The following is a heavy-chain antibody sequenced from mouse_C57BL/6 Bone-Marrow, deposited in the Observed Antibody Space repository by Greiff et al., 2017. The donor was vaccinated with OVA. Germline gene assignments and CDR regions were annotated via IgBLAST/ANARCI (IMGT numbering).Heavy chain of an antibody. CDR2: ISSGGDYI. CDR3: TRGWVFDY. D-gene: IGHD3-3*01. J-gene: IGHJ2*01. CDR1: GFTFSSYA. Sequence: EVMLVESGEGLVKPGGSLKLSCAASGFTFSSYAMSWVRQTPEKRLEWVAYISSGGDYIYYAEPVKGRFTISRDNARNTLYLQMSSLKAEDTAMYYCTRGWVFDYWGQGTTLTVSS. V-gene: IGHV5-9-1*02.